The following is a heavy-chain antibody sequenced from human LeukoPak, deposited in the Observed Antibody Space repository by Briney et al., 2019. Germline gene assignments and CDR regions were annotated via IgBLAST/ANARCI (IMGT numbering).Heavy chain of an antibody. J-gene: IGHJ4*02. CDR1: GFTFSNYW. CDR3: ARSFRSGSYWDY. D-gene: IGHD1-26*01. CDR2: INSDGSST. Sequence: GGSLRLSCAASGFTFSNYWVHWVRQAPGKGLMWVSRINSDGSSTSYADSVKGRFTISRDNAKNTLYLQMNSLRAEDTAVYYCARSFRSGSYWDYWGQGTLVTVSS. V-gene: IGHV3-74*01.